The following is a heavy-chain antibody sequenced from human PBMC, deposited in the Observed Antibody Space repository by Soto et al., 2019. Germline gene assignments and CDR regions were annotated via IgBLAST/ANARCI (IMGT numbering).Heavy chain of an antibody. CDR2: ISGDGSST. V-gene: IGHV3-74*01. CDR3: ARSLPGTYGAFDL. CDR1: EFTFRSYW. J-gene: IGHJ3*01. Sequence: LRLSCAASEFTFRSYWMHWVRQSPGKGLVWVSRISGDGSSTNYADSVKGRFTISRDNAKNTVYLQIDSLRAEDTAVYYCARSLPGTYGAFDLWGQGTMVTVSS. D-gene: IGHD1-7*01.